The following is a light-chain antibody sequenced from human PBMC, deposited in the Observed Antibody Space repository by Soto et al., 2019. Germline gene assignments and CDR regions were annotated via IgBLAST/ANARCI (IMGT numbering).Light chain of an antibody. V-gene: IGKV1-27*01. CDR2: ATS. J-gene: IGKJ4*01. CDR3: QKYNSAPLT. Sequence: DVQMTQSPSSLSAFVGDRVTITCRASQGIAPYLAWFQQKPGKVPKLLIYATSTLQSGVPSRFSGSGSGTDFTLTINSPQPEDVGTYYCQKYNSAPLTFGGGTKVEI. CDR1: QGIAPY.